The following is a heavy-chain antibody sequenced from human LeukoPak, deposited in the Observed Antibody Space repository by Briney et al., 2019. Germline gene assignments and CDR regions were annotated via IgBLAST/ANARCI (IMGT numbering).Heavy chain of an antibody. J-gene: IGHJ4*02. CDR2: ISSSGSTV. V-gene: IGHV3-11*01. CDR1: GFTFSDYY. D-gene: IGHD6-13*01. CDR3: ARESIAAARALFDY. Sequence: GGSLRLSCAASGFTFSDYYMSWIRQAPGKGPEWVSYISSSGSTVYYADSVKGRFTISRDNAKNSLYLQMNSLRAEDTAVYYCARESIAAARALFDYWGQGTLVTVSS.